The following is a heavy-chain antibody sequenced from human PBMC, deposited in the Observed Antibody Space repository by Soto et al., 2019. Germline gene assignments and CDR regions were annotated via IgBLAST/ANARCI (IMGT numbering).Heavy chain of an antibody. CDR1: GGFT. V-gene: IGHV4-59*01. CDR2: IYNSGRY. CDR3: ARTLPNRQLFDS. J-gene: IGHJ4*02. D-gene: IGHD1-1*01. Sequence: SETLSLTCTVSGGFTWGWIRQSPDKGLEWIGYIYNSGRYNYNPSLESRLTISIDTSKNQFSLRLASVTAADTAVYYCARTLPNRQLFDSWSQGTLVTVSS.